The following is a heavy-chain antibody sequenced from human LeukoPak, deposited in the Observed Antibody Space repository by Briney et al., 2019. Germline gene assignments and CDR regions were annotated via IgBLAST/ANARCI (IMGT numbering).Heavy chain of an antibody. CDR1: EYTFTGYY. J-gene: IGHJ3*02. D-gene: IGHD3-22*01. CDR3: LRTNYYDSSGQDAFGI. V-gene: IGHV1-2*02. Sequence: ASVKVSCKASEYTFTGYYMHWVRQAPGQGLEWMGWINPNSGGTNYAQKFQGRVTMTRNTSISTAYMELSSLRSEDTAVYYCLRTNYYDSSGQDAFGIWGQGTMVTVSS. CDR2: INPNSGGT.